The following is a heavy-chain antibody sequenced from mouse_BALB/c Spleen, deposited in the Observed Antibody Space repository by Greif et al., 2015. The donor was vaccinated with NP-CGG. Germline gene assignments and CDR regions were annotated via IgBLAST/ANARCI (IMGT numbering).Heavy chain of an antibody. J-gene: IGHJ3*01. D-gene: IGHD1-1*01. CDR3: ASPSYGSSYDWFAY. CDR2: ISSGGSYT. CDR1: GFTFSSYA. Sequence: EVMLVESGGGLVKPGGSLKLSCAASGFTFSSYAMSWVRQSPEKRLEWVAEISSGGSYTYYPDTVTGRFTISRDNAKNTLYLEMSSLRSEDTAMYYCASPSYGSSYDWFAYWGQGTLVTVSA. V-gene: IGHV5-9-4*01.